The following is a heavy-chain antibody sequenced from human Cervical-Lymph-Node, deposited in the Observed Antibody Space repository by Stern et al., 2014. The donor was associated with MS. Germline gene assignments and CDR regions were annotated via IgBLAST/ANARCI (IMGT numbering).Heavy chain of an antibody. J-gene: IGHJ6*02. Sequence: EVQLEESGGDLVQPGGSLRLSCAASGFTFNKYAINWVRQAPGKGLEWVSTISVSGSSIYYADSVKGRFTISRDNSENTLYLQMHSLRAEDTAIYYCAKQYFDSSGYSYYYGMDVWGQGTTVTVSS. CDR1: GFTFNKYA. CDR3: AKQYFDSSGYSYYYGMDV. CDR2: ISVSGSSI. D-gene: IGHD3-22*01. V-gene: IGHV3-23*04.